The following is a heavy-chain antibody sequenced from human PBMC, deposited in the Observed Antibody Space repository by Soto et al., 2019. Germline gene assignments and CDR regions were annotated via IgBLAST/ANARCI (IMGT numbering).Heavy chain of an antibody. CDR3: ARERGASSPFDY. Sequence: QVQLVQSGAEVKKPGASVKVSCKASGYTFPSYDINWVRQATGQGLEWMGWMNPNSGNTGYAQQFQGRVTMTRHTSISTAYMELSSLRSEDTAVYYCARERGASSPFDYWGQGTLVTVSS. CDR2: MNPNSGNT. D-gene: IGHD6-19*01. J-gene: IGHJ4*02. CDR1: GYTFPSYD. V-gene: IGHV1-8*01.